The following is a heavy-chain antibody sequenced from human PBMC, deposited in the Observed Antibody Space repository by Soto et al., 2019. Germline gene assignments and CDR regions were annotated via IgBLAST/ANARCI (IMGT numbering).Heavy chain of an antibody. CDR1: GFTFGDYA. Sequence: GGSLRLSCAASGFTFGDYAMHWVRQVPGKGLEWVSGFKWNSGDVGYADSVKGRFTISRDNARNSLYLQMNSLRPEDTAVYYCAKDRSSGSPSYGMDFWGQGTMVTVSS. CDR3: AKDRSSGSPSYGMDF. CDR2: FKWNSGDV. V-gene: IGHV3-9*01. D-gene: IGHD3-10*01. J-gene: IGHJ6*02.